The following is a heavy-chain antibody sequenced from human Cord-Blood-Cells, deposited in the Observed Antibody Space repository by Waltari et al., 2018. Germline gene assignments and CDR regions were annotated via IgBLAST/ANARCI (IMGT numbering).Heavy chain of an antibody. V-gene: IGHV5-51*03. CDR2: IYAGACKT. CDR3: ARLTGIGPDFDY. J-gene: IGHJ4*02. D-gene: IGHD3-10*01. CDR1: GYSFTGYW. Sequence: EVQLVRSGAEVKKPGESLKISCKGSGYSFTGYWIGGVRQMPGKGLGWMGIIYAGACKTRYSPSFQGQVTSSADKSISTAYLQWSSLKASDTAMYYCARLTGIGPDFDYWGQGTLVTVSA.